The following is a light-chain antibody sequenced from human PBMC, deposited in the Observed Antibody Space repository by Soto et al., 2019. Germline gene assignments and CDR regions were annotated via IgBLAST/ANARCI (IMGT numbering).Light chain of an antibody. Sequence: DIQMTQSPSTLSASVGDRVTNTCRASQSISSWLAWYQQKPGKAPKLLIYDASSLESGVPSRFSGSGSGTEFTLTISSLQPDDFATYYCQHYNIYWTFGQGTKVDIK. CDR2: DAS. CDR1: QSISSW. J-gene: IGKJ1*01. CDR3: QHYNIYWT. V-gene: IGKV1-5*01.